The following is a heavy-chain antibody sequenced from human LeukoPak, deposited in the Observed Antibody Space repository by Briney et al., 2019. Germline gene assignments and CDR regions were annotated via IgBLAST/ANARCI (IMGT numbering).Heavy chain of an antibody. J-gene: IGHJ6*02. Sequence: SVKVSCKASGFTFTSSAMQWVRQARGQRLEWIGWIVVGSGNTNYAQKFQERVTITRDMSTSTAYMELSSLRSEDTAVYYCAAEKKPNGRITMVRGVLPPYGMDVWGQGTTVTVS. CDR1: GFTFTSSA. CDR3: AAEKKPNGRITMVRGVLPPYGMDV. V-gene: IGHV1-58*02. CDR2: IVVGSGNT. D-gene: IGHD3-10*01.